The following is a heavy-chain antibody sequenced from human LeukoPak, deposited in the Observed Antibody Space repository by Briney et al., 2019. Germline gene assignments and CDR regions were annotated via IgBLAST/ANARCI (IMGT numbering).Heavy chain of an antibody. CDR2: INSDGSST. CDR1: GFTFSSYW. D-gene: IGHD2-15*01. Sequence: GGSLRLSCAASGFTFSSYWMHWVRQAPGKGLVWVSRINSDGSSTSYADSVKGRFTISRDKANNTLYLQMNSLRAEDTAVYYCARWARIFAVDYWGQGTLVTVSS. CDR3: ARWARIFAVDY. J-gene: IGHJ4*02. V-gene: IGHV3-74*01.